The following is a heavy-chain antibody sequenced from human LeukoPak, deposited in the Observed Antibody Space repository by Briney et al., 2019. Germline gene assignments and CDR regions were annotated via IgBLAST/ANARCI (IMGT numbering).Heavy chain of an antibody. D-gene: IGHD7-27*01. Sequence: GGSLRLSCAASGFTFSSYGMHWVRQAPGRGLGWVAFIRSDGSNKYYADSVKGRITISRDNSKNTLYLQMNSLRAEDTAVYYCAKDGNWGFYYYYYYMDVWGKGTTVTVSS. CDR1: GFTFSSYG. V-gene: IGHV3-30*02. CDR2: IRSDGSNK. CDR3: AKDGNWGFYYYYYYMDV. J-gene: IGHJ6*03.